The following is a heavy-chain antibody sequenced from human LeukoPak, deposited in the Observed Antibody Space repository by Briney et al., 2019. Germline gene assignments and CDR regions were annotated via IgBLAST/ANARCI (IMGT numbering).Heavy chain of an antibody. CDR3: ARGYRGYDWGAAFDI. V-gene: IGHV3-20*04. CDR1: GFTFDDYG. D-gene: IGHD5-12*01. J-gene: IGHJ3*02. CDR2: VNWNGGST. Sequence: GGSLRLSCAASGFTFDDYGMNWVRQAPGKGLEWVSGVNWNGGSTGYADSVKGRFTISRDNAKNSLYLQMNSLRAEDTALYYCARGYRGYDWGAAFDIWGQGTMVTVSS.